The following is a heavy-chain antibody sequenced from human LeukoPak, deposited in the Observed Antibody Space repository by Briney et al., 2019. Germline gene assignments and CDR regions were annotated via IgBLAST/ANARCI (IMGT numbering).Heavy chain of an antibody. J-gene: IGHJ5*02. Sequence: ASVKVSCKASGYTFTSYAMNWVRQAPGQGLEWMGWINTNTGNPTYAQGFTGRFVFSLDTSVSTAYLQISSLKAEDTAVYYCARDLSFATVGELIVNWFDPWGRGTLVTVSS. V-gene: IGHV7-4-1*02. CDR2: INTNTGNP. CDR3: ARDLSFATVGELIVNWFDP. D-gene: IGHD3-16*02. CDR1: GYTFTSYA.